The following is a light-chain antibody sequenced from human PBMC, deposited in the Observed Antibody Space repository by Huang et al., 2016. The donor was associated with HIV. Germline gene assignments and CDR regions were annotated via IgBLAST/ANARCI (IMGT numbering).Light chain of an antibody. J-gene: IGKJ2*01. Sequence: QMTQSPPSLSASVGDRVTITCRASQSSSSYFNWYQQKRGHDPKLLIYSVSTLDRDVPSRFSGSGFETDFTLTISSLRPEDFATYYCQQTYATPYTFGQGTDLEVE. V-gene: IGKV1-39*01. CDR3: QQTYATPYT. CDR1: QSSSSY. CDR2: SVS.